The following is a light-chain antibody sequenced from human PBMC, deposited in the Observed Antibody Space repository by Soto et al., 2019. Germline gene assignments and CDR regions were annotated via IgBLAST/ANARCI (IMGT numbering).Light chain of an antibody. CDR2: TAS. CDR3: QQLNSYPHT. CDR1: QGISSY. V-gene: IGKV1-9*01. Sequence: DIQLTQSPSFLSASVGDGVTITCRASQGISSYLAWYQQKPGKAPKLLIYTASTLQSGVPSRFSGSGSGTEFTLTISSLQPEDFATYYCQQLNSYPHTFGGGTNVEIK. J-gene: IGKJ4*01.